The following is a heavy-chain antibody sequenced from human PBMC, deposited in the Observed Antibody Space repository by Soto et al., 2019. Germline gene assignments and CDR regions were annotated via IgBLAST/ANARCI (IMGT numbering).Heavy chain of an antibody. CDR1: GFTVSNNY. J-gene: IGHJ4*02. D-gene: IGHD1-1*01. CDR3: ARDGTYNWV. Sequence: EVQLVESGGGLVQPGGSLRLSCAASGFTVSNNYMRWVRQAPGQGLEWVSLIYSGGATYYADSVKGRVTISRDNSKNTLYLQMTSLRAEDTAVYYCARDGTYNWVGGQGILVTVSS. V-gene: IGHV3-66*01. CDR2: IYSGGAT.